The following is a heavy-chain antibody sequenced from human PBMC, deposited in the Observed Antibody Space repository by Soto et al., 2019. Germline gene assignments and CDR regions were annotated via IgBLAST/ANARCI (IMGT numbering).Heavy chain of an antibody. CDR1: GFSFTTYGVG. J-gene: IGHJ6*04. CDR2: IYWDDQK. CDR3: TKKGQYHDSSACGRDCYMDV. D-gene: IGHD2-2*01. V-gene: IGHV2-5*02. Sequence: KESGPTLVKPTQTLTLTCTFSGFSFTTYGVGVGWIRQAPGKAPEWLALIYWDDQKTFRSSLESRLTITKDTSKDQVVLTITNMDPVDTATYYCTKKGQYHDSSACGRDCYMDVWGNGTTVTVSS.